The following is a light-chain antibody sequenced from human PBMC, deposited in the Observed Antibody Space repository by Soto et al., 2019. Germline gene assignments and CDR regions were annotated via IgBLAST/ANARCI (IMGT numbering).Light chain of an antibody. Sequence: DIQMTQSPSSLSASVGDRVTITCQATQDIRNRLNWYQQKPGKAPEVLIYDASNLETGVPSRFRGSGSGTDFTFTISSLQPEDIATYYCHPYDNPLRLTIGPGTKVNIQ. CDR1: QDIRNR. V-gene: IGKV1-33*01. CDR2: DAS. CDR3: HPYDNPLRLT. J-gene: IGKJ3*01.